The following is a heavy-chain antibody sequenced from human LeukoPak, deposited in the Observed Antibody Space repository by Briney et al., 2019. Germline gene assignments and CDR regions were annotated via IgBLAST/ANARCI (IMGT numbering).Heavy chain of an antibody. Sequence: SKTLSLTCAFYVGSFRGYYWSWIRQPPGKGLEGMGEINHIGSTNYTPSLKSRVTISVDTSKNQFSLKLSSVTAADTAVYYCARKRRYCSSTSCSYYYYGMDVWGQGTTVTVSS. V-gene: IGHV4-34*01. CDR1: VGSFRGYY. CDR2: INHIGST. CDR3: ARKRRYCSSTSCSYYYYGMDV. D-gene: IGHD2-2*01. J-gene: IGHJ6*02.